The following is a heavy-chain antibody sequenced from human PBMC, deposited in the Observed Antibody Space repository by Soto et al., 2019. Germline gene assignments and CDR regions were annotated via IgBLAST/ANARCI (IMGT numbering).Heavy chain of an antibody. CDR1: GFTFSSYG. CDR2: IWYDGSNK. J-gene: IGHJ6*02. CDR3: ARDRDAAVAGLDV. D-gene: IGHD6-19*01. V-gene: IGHV3-33*01. Sequence: QVQLVESGGGVVQPGRSLRLSCAASGFTFSSYGMHWVRQAPGKGLEWVAVIWYDGSNKYYADSVKGRFTISRDNSKNTLYLRMNSLRAEDTAVYYCARDRDAAVAGLDVWGQGTTVTVSS.